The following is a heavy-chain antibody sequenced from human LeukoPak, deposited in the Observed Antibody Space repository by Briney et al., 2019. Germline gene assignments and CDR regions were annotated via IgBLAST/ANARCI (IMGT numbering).Heavy chain of an antibody. Sequence: PGRSLRLSCAPSGFTFSNYFMHWVRQAPGKGLEWVADIANDGSHTFYVESVKGRFTISRDNSKNTLYLQMNSLRVEDTAVYFCARDPPYGTAAFDIWGQGTMVTVSS. CDR2: IANDGSHT. J-gene: IGHJ3*02. D-gene: IGHD1-26*01. CDR3: ARDPPYGTAAFDI. CDR1: GFTFSNYF. V-gene: IGHV3-30-3*01.